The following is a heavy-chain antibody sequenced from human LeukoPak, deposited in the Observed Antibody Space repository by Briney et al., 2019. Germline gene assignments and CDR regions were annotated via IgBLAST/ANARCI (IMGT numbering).Heavy chain of an antibody. V-gene: IGHV3-48*04. Sequence: GGSLRLSCAASGFTFSSYSMNWVRQAPGKGLEWVSYISTSGTTIYYADSVKGRFTISRDNAKNSLYLQMNSLRAEDTAVYYCSGFDYSSGSPQLDYWGQGTLVTVSS. CDR2: ISTSGTTI. J-gene: IGHJ4*02. CDR3: SGFDYSSGSPQLDY. D-gene: IGHD3-22*01. CDR1: GFTFSSYS.